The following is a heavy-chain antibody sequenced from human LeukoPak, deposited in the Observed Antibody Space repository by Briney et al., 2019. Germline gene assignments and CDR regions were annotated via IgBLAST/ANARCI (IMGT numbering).Heavy chain of an antibody. V-gene: IGHV1-69-2*01. Sequence: ASVKVSCKVSGYTFTDYYMHWVQQAPGKGLGWMGLVDPEDGETIYAEKFQGRVTITADTSTDTAYMELSSLRSEDTAAYYCATVDSSGYNFDYWGQGTLVTVSS. J-gene: IGHJ4*02. D-gene: IGHD3-22*01. CDR2: VDPEDGET. CDR1: GYTFTDYY. CDR3: ATVDSSGYNFDY.